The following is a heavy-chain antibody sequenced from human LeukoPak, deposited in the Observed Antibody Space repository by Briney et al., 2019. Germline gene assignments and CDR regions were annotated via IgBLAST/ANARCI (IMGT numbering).Heavy chain of an antibody. CDR3: ARHIHYCSGGSCYGYYYMDV. CDR1: DDSITMYY. D-gene: IGHD2-15*01. CDR2: INPSGST. Sequence: PSETLSLTCSVSDDSITMYYWSWIRQSAGKGLEWIGRINPSGSTNYNPSLKSRVIMSLDTSKNQFSLRLTSVTAADTAVYYCARHIHYCSGGSCYGYYYMDVWGKGTTVTISS. J-gene: IGHJ6*03. V-gene: IGHV4-4*07.